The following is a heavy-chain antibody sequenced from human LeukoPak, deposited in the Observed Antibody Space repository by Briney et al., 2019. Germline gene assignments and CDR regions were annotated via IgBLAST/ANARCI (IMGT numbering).Heavy chain of an antibody. CDR3: ARDLDSSGYYHVVDS. CDR1: GFTFSSYA. CDR2: ISTSGRT. J-gene: IGHJ4*02. V-gene: IGHV3-23*01. D-gene: IGHD3-22*01. Sequence: PGGSLRLSCADSGFTFSSYAMSWVRQAPGKGLEWVSLISTSGRTHYADSVQGRFTISRDNSKNTLSLHTNSLRAEDTAVYYCARDLDSSGYYHVVDSWGQGALVTVSS.